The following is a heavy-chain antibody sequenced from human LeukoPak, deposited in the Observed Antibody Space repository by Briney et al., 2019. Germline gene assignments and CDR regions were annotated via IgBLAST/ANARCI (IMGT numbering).Heavy chain of an antibody. V-gene: IGHV1-2*02. CDR1: GYTFTGYY. J-gene: IGHJ3*02. CDR3: ARALRWGSYDAFDI. Sequence: ASVKVSCKDSGYTFTGYYMHWVRQAPGQGLEWMGWINPNSGGTNYAQKFQGRVTMTRDTSISTAYMELSRMRSDDTAVYYCARALRWGSYDAFDIWGQGTMVTVSS. CDR2: INPNSGGT. D-gene: IGHD4-23*01.